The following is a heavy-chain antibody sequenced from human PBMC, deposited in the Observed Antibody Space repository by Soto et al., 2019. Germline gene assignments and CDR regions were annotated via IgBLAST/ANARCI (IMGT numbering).Heavy chain of an antibody. CDR3: AKDGEYQPTGWFDP. Sequence: GGSLRLSCAASGFTFSSYAMSWVRQAPGKGLEWVSAISGSGGSTYYADAVEGRFTISRDNSRNTLYLQMNSLRAEDTAVYYCAKDGEYQPTGWFDPWGQGTLVTVSS. CDR2: ISGSGGST. V-gene: IGHV3-23*01. J-gene: IGHJ5*02. CDR1: GFTFSSYA. D-gene: IGHD2-2*01.